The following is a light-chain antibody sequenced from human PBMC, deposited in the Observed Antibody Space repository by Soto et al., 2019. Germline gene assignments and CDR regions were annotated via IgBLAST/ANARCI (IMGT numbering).Light chain of an antibody. CDR1: QSVGGNY. J-gene: IGKJ1*01. CDR2: GAS. V-gene: IGKV3-20*01. CDR3: QQYVTSSPRT. Sequence: EIVLTQSPGTLSLSPGERATLSCRASQSVGGNYLAWFQQKPGQTPRVLFYGASSRATGISDRFSGSGSGTDFTLTITRLEPEDFAVYYCQQYVTSSPRTFGQGTKVDIK.